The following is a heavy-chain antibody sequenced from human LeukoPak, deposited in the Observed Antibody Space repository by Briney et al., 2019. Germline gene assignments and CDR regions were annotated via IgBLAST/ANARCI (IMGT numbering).Heavy chain of an antibody. CDR1: GGTFSSYA. CDR2: IIPIFGTA. J-gene: IGHJ3*02. Sequence: AASVKVSCKASGGTFSSYAISWVRQAPGQGLEWMGGIIPIFGTANYAQKFQGRVTITADESTSIAYMELSSLRSEDTAVYYCARALGGPFGVVIIGPSDAFDIWGQGTMVTVSS. D-gene: IGHD3-3*01. CDR3: ARALGGPFGVVIIGPSDAFDI. V-gene: IGHV1-69*13.